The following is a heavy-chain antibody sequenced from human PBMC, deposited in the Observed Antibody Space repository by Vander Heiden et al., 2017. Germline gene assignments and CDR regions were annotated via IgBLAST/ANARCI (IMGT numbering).Heavy chain of an antibody. CDR2: INHSGST. J-gene: IGHJ3*02. D-gene: IGHD1-7*01. CDR1: GGSLSGYY. CDR3: ASVNWNYGGAFDI. Sequence: QVQPQQWGEGLLKPSETLPLTCAVHGGSLSGYYWTWIRQPPGKGLEWIAEINHSGSTNYNPSLRSRVTISVDTSKNQFSLKLSSVTAADAAVYYCASVNWNYGGAFDIWGQGTMVTVSS. V-gene: IGHV4-34*01.